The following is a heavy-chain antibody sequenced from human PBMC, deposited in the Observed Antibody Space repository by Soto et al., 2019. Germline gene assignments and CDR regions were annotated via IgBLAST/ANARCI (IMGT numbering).Heavy chain of an antibody. Sequence: GGSLRLSCAASGFTFSSYSMNWVRQAPGKGLEWVSYISSSSTIYYADSVKGRFTISRDNAKNSLYLQMNSLRDEDTAVYYCARELYSSGWKDLAYYYGMDVWGQGTTVTVSS. D-gene: IGHD6-19*01. V-gene: IGHV3-48*02. J-gene: IGHJ6*02. CDR3: ARELYSSGWKDLAYYYGMDV. CDR1: GFTFSSYS. CDR2: ISSSSTI.